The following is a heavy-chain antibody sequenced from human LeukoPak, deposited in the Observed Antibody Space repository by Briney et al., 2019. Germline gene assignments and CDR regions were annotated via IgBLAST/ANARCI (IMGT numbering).Heavy chain of an antibody. Sequence: ASVKVSCKPSGYTFTNYYMHWVRQAPGQGVEWMGLINLSGVSTTYAQKFRDRVTFTRDTSTSTDFIELRRLRSEDTAIYYCGRVEEGLCPDYWGQGTLVTVSS. CDR2: INLSGVST. D-gene: IGHD5/OR15-5a*01. J-gene: IGHJ4*02. CDR1: GYTFTNYY. V-gene: IGHV1-46*01. CDR3: GRVEEGLCPDY.